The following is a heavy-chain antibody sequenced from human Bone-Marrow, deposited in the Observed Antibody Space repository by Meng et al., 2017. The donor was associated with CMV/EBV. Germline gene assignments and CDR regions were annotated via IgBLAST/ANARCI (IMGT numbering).Heavy chain of an antibody. J-gene: IGHJ6*02. D-gene: IGHD2-2*02. CDR2: IYYSGST. CDR1: GGSISSGDYY. Sequence: SETLSLTCTVSGGSISSGDYYWSWIRQPPGKGLEWIGYIYYSGSTYYNPSLKSRVTISVDTSKNQFSLKLSSVTAADTAVYYCARARCSSTSCYTRGEDYYYYYGMDVWGQGTTVTVSS. CDR3: ARARCSSTSCYTRGEDYYYYYGMDV. V-gene: IGHV4-30-4*08.